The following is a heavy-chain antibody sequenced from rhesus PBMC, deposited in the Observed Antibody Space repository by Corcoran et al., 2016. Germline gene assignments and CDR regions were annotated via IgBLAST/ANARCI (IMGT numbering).Heavy chain of an antibody. CDR1: GGSFSGYY. J-gene: IGHJ6*01. CDR2: IGGRRASN. CDR3: ARVGIDYGLDS. D-gene: IGHD5-42*01. V-gene: IGHV4-165*01. Sequence: QVQLQESGPGLVKPSETLSLTCAVSGGSFSGYYWGWLRQPPGKGLEGIGYIGGRRASNDYNPALKSRVTIATDTSKNEFALKLSSVTTADTAVYYCARVGIDYGLDSWGQGVVVTVSS.